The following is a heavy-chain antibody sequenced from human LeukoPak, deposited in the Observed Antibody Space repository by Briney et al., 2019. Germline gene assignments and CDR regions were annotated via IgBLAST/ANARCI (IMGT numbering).Heavy chain of an antibody. V-gene: IGHV3-23*01. CDR3: AKDLVGANEGDAFDI. Sequence: GGSLRLSCTASGFTFSSYSLNWVRQAPGKGLEWVSVISGSGGSTYYADSVKGRFTISRDNSKNTLYLQMNSLRAEDTAVYYCAKDLVGANEGDAFDIWGRGTMVTVSS. J-gene: IGHJ3*02. CDR1: GFTFSSYS. CDR2: ISGSGGST. D-gene: IGHD1-26*01.